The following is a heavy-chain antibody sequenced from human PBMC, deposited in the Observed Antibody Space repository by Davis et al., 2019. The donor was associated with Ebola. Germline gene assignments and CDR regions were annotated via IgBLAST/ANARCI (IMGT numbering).Heavy chain of an antibody. CDR3: AGTFTIDWFDP. CDR2: IYYSGST. V-gene: IGHV4-38-2*02. J-gene: IGHJ5*02. D-gene: IGHD2/OR15-2a*01. Sequence: SETLPLTCTVSDYSISSGYYWSWIRQPPGKGLEWIGYIYYSGSTNYNPSLKSRVTISVDTSKNQFSLKLSSVTAADTAVYYCAGTFTIDWFDPWGQGTLVTVSS. CDR1: DYSISSGYY.